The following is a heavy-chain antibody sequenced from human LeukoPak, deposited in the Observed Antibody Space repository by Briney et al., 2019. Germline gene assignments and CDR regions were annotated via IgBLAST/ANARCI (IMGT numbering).Heavy chain of an antibody. CDR3: ARGRWYYGSGSYYNVRRYYFDY. J-gene: IGHJ4*02. V-gene: IGHV4-34*01. Sequence: SKTLSLTCAVYGGSFSGYYWSWIRQPPGKGLEWIGEINHSGSTNYNPSLKSRVTISVDTSKNQFSLKLSSVTAADTAVYYCARGRWYYGSGSYYNVRRYYFDYWGQGTLVTVSS. CDR2: INHSGST. CDR1: GGSFSGYY. D-gene: IGHD3-10*01.